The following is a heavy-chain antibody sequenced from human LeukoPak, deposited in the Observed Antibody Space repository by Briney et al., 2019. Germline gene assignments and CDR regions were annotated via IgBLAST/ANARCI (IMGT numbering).Heavy chain of an antibody. D-gene: IGHD3-10*01. Sequence: GGSLRLSCAASGFTVSSNCMSWVRQAPGKGLEWVSIFYRGGSTYYADSVKGRFTVSRDNSKNILYLQMNSLRAEDTAVYYCARSQDGSGSYFYYFYIDVWGKGTTV. CDR1: GFTVSSNC. J-gene: IGHJ6*03. CDR3: ARSQDGSGSYFYYFYIDV. CDR2: FYRGGST. V-gene: IGHV3-66*01.